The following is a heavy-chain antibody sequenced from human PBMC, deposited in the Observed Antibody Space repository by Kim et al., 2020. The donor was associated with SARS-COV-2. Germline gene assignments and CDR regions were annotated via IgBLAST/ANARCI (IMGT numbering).Heavy chain of an antibody. D-gene: IGHD1-26*01. J-gene: IGHJ4*02. CDR2: IGGSGGST. CDR1: GFTFSSYA. Sequence: GGSLRLSCAASGFTFSSYAMSWVRQAPGKGLEWFSTIGGSGGSTYYADSVRGRFTISRDNSKNTLYLQMNSLRAEDTAVYYCASRIVGANAGGYWGQGALVTVSS. CDR3: ASRIVGANAGGY. V-gene: IGHV3-23*01.